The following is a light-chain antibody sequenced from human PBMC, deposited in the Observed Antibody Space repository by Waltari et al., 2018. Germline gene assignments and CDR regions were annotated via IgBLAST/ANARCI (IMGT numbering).Light chain of an antibody. CDR1: QSVLYNSNKKNY. J-gene: IGKJ4*01. V-gene: IGKV4-1*01. CDR3: QQYYDTALT. CDR2: WAS. Sequence: DIVMTQSPDSLAVSLGERATINCKSSQSVLYNSNKKNYSAWYQQKPGQPPKMLIYWASTRESGVPDRFSGSGSGTDFTLTISSLQAEDVAVYYCQQYYDTALTFGGGTKVEIK.